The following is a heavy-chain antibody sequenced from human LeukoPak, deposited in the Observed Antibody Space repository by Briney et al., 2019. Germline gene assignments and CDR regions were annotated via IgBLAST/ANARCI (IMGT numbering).Heavy chain of an antibody. Sequence: GGSLRLSCAASGFTFSSYAMSWVRQAPGKGLEWVSAISGSGGSTYYADSVKGRFTISRDNSKNTLYLQMNSLRAEDTAVYYCAKSGIAGYYYYMDVWGKGTTVTVSS. D-gene: IGHD6-13*01. V-gene: IGHV3-23*01. CDR2: ISGSGGST. J-gene: IGHJ6*03. CDR3: AKSGIAGYYYYMDV. CDR1: GFTFSSYA.